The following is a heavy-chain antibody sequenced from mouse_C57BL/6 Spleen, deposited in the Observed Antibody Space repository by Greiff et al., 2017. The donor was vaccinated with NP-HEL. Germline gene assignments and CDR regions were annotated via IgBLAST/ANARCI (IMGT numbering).Heavy chain of an antibody. J-gene: IGHJ2*01. CDR3: ARIGLGPFDY. Sequence: EVHLVESGGGLVKPGGSLKLSCAASGFTFSDYGMHWVRQAPEKGLEWVAYISSGSSTIYYADTVKGRFTISRDNAKNTLFLQMTSLRSEDTAMYYCARIGLGPFDYWGQGTTLTVSS. D-gene: IGHD4-1*01. CDR1: GFTFSDYG. V-gene: IGHV5-17*01. CDR2: ISSGSSTI.